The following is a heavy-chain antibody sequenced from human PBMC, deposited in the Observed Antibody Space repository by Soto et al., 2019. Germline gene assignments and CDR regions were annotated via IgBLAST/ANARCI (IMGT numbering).Heavy chain of an antibody. CDR3: ARAMVRGAPQINWFDP. CDR1: GYTFTSYY. Sequence: QVQLVQSGAEVKKPGASVKVSCKASGYTFTSYYMHWVRQAPGQGLEWMGIINPSGGSTRYAQKFQGRVTMTRDTSTSTVYMELSSLRSEDTAVYYCARAMVRGAPQINWFDPWGQGTLVTVSS. V-gene: IGHV1-46*01. J-gene: IGHJ5*02. CDR2: INPSGGST. D-gene: IGHD3-10*01.